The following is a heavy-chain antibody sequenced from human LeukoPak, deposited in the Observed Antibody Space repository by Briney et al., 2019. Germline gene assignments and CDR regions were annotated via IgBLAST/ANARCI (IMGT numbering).Heavy chain of an antibody. J-gene: IGHJ4*02. CDR3: AKVSPGLFDY. Sequence: GGSLRLSCAASGFTFSSYGMHWVRQAPGKGLEWVAFIRYDGSNKYYADSVKGRFTISRDNSKNTLYLQMNSLRAEDTAVYYCAKVSPGLFDYWGQGTLVTVSS. V-gene: IGHV3-30*02. CDR2: IRYDGSNK. CDR1: GFTFSSYG.